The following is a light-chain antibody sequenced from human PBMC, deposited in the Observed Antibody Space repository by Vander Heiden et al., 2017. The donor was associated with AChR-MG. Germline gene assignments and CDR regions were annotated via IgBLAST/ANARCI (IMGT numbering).Light chain of an antibody. CDR1: SSAVGAYNS. Sequence: LTQPASVSGPSGQSITISCTGTSSAVGAYNSVSWYEQHPGKAPKLMSYEVSSRPSGVSNRFSGSKCGKTASLTISGLQAEDEADYYCSSYTSSSLKVFGGGTKLTVL. CDR2: EVS. V-gene: IGLV2-14*01. J-gene: IGLJ2*01. CDR3: SSYTSSSLKV.